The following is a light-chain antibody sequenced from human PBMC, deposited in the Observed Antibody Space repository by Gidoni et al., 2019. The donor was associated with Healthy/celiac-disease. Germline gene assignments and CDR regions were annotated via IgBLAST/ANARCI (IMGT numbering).Light chain of an antibody. V-gene: IGKV4-1*01. CDR2: WAS. Sequence: DLVMTQSPDSLAVSLGERATINCKSSQSVLYSSNNQNYLAWYQQKPGQPPKLLIYWASTRESGVPDRVSGSGSGTDFTLTISSLQAEDVAVYYCQQYYSTPLTFGGGTKVEIK. CDR3: QQYYSTPLT. CDR1: QSVLYSSNNQNY. J-gene: IGKJ4*01.